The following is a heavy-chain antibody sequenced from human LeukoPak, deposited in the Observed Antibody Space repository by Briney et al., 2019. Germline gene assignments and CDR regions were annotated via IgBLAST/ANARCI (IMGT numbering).Heavy chain of an antibody. V-gene: IGHV4-34*01. CDR2: INHSGST. CDR3: ARGRAVPEGDWFDP. Sequence: SETLSLTCAVYGGSFSGYYWSWIRQPPGKGLEWIGEINHSGSTNYNPSLKSRVTISVDTSKNQFSLKLSSVTAADTAVYYCARGRAVPEGDWFDPWGQGTLVTVSS. CDR1: GGSFSGYY. D-gene: IGHD2-2*01. J-gene: IGHJ5*02.